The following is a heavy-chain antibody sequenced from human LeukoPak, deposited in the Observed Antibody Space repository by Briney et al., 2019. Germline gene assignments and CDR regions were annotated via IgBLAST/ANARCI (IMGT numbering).Heavy chain of an antibody. Sequence: GGSLRVSCAASGFTFSSYEMNWVRQAPGKGLEWVSYISSSGSTIYYAHSVKGRVTISRDNSKNTLYLQMFSLRPEDTAVYFCAKDLILWGQGTVVTVSS. J-gene: IGHJ3*01. V-gene: IGHV3-48*03. CDR2: ISSSGSTI. CDR1: GFTFSSYE. CDR3: AKDLIL.